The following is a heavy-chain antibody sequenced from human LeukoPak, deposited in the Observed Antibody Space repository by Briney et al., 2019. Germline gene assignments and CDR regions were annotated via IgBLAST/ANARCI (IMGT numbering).Heavy chain of an antibody. CDR3: ASRGSRDGYNPAY. Sequence: GGSLRLSCVASGFTFSSYEMNWVRQAPGKGLEWVSYISSSGSTIYYADSVKGRFTISRDNAKNSLYLQMNSLRAEDTAVYYCASRGSRDGYNPAYWGQGTLVTVSS. J-gene: IGHJ4*02. D-gene: IGHD5-24*01. CDR1: GFTFSSYE. CDR2: ISSSGSTI. V-gene: IGHV3-48*03.